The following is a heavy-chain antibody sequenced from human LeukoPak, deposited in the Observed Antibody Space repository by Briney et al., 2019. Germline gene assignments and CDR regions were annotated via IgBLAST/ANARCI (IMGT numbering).Heavy chain of an antibody. CDR3: AGSPNWNEAEYYFDH. CDR2: IWYDGSNT. V-gene: IGHV3-33*01. Sequence: GRSLRLSCAASGFTFSSFGMDWVRQAPGKGLEWLAVIWYDGSNTYYADSVKGRFTISRDNSKNTLYLQMSSLSAEDTAVYFCAGSPNWNEAEYYFDHWGPGTLVLVSS. J-gene: IGHJ4*02. D-gene: IGHD1-1*01. CDR1: GFTFSSFG.